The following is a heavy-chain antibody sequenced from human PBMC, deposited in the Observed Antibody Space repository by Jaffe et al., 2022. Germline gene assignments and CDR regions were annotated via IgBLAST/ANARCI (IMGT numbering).Heavy chain of an antibody. V-gene: IGHV4-39*01. Sequence: QLQLQESGPGLVKPSETLSLTCTVSGGSISSSSYYWGWIRQPPGKGLEWIGSIYYSGSTYYNPSLKSRVTISVDTSKNQFSLKLSSVTAADTAVYYCARLDGDYGGHGDYWGQGTLVTVSS. CDR3: ARLDGDYGGHGDY. J-gene: IGHJ4*02. D-gene: IGHD4-17*01. CDR1: GGSISSSSYY. CDR2: IYYSGST.